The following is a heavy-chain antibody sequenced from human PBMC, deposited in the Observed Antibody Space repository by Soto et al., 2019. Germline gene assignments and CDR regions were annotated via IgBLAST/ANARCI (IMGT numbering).Heavy chain of an antibody. Sequence: SLRLSCAASGFTFGSYWTHWLRQGPGKGLVSVPRINRDGRSTTYADSVKGRSTIARDNDKHTLYLQMTSLRAEDTAVYYCASLGGYSGWYYFDYWGQGNLVTGSS. CDR2: INRDGRST. J-gene: IGHJ4*02. CDR1: GFTFGSYW. D-gene: IGHD6-19*01. V-gene: IGHV3-74*01. CDR3: ASLGGYSGWYYFDY.